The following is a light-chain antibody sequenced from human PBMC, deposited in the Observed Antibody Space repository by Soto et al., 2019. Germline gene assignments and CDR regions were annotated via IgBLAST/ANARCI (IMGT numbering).Light chain of an antibody. V-gene: IGKV3-15*01. CDR1: QSVSSS. Sequence: EIVMTQSPATLSVSPGERATLSCRASQSVSSSLAWYQQKLGQAPRLLLYGASTRATGIPARFSGSGSGTEFTLTISSLQSEDFAVYYCQQYYNWPTFGQGTKVDIK. CDR2: GAS. CDR3: QQYYNWPT. J-gene: IGKJ1*01.